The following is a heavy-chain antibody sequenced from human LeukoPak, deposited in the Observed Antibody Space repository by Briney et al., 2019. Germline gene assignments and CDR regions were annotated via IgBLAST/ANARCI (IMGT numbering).Heavy chain of an antibody. CDR3: ARAIGSSWVQKRFDY. J-gene: IGHJ4*02. V-gene: IGHV3-48*02. Sequence: PGGSLRLSCAASGFTFSSYEMHWVRQAPGMGLEWVSYISSSSSTIYYADSVKGRFTISRDNAKNSLYLQMNSLRDEDTAVYYCARAIGSSWVQKRFDYWGQGTLVTVSS. CDR2: ISSSSSTI. CDR1: GFTFSSYE. D-gene: IGHD6-13*01.